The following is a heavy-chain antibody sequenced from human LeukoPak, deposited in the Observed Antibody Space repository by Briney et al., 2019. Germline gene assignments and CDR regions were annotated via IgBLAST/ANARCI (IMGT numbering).Heavy chain of an antibody. Sequence: SETLSLTCTVSGDSISAYYWSWIRQPAGRGLEWIGRIHASGSTRYNPSLKSRVTMSVDTSKNQFSLNLSSVTAADTAVYFCARVTSGGYARVFDHWGQGTLVTVSS. CDR3: ARVTSGGYARVFDH. CDR2: IHASGST. CDR1: GDSISAYY. D-gene: IGHD5-18*01. V-gene: IGHV4-4*07. J-gene: IGHJ4*02.